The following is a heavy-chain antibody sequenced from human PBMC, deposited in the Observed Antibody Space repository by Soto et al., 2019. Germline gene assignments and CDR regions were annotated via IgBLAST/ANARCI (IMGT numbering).Heavy chain of an antibody. CDR1: GYTFTNYD. CDR2: MNPSNGNT. Sequence: ASVKVSFKASGYTFTNYDINWVRQATGQGLEWMGWMNPSNGNTGYAQKFQGRVTMTRDTSISTAYMELSSLTSADTAVYYCARFVRHQLPTIDYWGQGALVTVSS. J-gene: IGHJ4*02. CDR3: ARFVRHQLPTIDY. D-gene: IGHD1-26*01. V-gene: IGHV1-8*01.